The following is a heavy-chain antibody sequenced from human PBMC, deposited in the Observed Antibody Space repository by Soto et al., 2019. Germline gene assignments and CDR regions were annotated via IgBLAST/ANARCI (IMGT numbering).Heavy chain of an antibody. CDR2: INPNSGGT. V-gene: IGHV1-2*04. D-gene: IGHD2-2*01. J-gene: IGHJ4*02. Sequence: ASVKVSCKASGYTFTGYYMHWVRQAPGQGLEWMGWINPNSGGTNYAQKFQGWVTMTRDTSISTAYMELSRLRSDDTAVYYCARDGSDIVLAREGLYFDYWGQGTLVTVSS. CDR1: GYTFTGYY. CDR3: ARDGSDIVLAREGLYFDY.